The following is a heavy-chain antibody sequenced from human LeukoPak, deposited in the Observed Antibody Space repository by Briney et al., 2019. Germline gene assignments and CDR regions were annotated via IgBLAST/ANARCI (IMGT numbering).Heavy chain of an antibody. Sequence: SETLSPTCAVSAASISNYYWSWIRQAPGKGLEWIGYISTSGSTNYNPSLKSRVSISLDTSKNRFSLNLNFVTAADTAVYYCASPRSGYRYTFDYWGQGALVTVSS. CDR1: AASISNYY. D-gene: IGHD3-22*01. CDR3: ASPRSGYRYTFDY. V-gene: IGHV4-4*09. CDR2: ISTSGST. J-gene: IGHJ4*02.